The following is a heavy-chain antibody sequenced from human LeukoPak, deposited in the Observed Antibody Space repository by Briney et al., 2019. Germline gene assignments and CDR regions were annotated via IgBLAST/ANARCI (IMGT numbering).Heavy chain of an antibody. Sequence: PSETLSLTCTVSGGSISTSNFYWGWIRQPPGKGLEWIGSIHNSGNTYYNPSLKSRVTMSVDTSKNHFSLKLGSVTAADTAVYYCARGTRFPLEGYYYMDVWGKGTTVTVSS. CDR3: ARGTRFPLEGYYYMDV. CDR1: GGSISTSNFY. CDR2: IHNSGNT. V-gene: IGHV4-39*02. J-gene: IGHJ6*03. D-gene: IGHD3-3*01.